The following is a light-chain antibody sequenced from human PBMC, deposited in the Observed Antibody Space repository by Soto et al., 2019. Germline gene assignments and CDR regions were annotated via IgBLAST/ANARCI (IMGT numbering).Light chain of an antibody. CDR2: KDT. CDR1: VLATKY. CDR3: QSADPYGNDADV. V-gene: IGLV3-25*02. Sequence: SYELTQPPSVSVSPGQTARISCSGDVLATKYTFWYQQKPGQAPILVIYKDTERPSWIPERFSGSSSGTTVTLTITGVQAEDEADYYCQSADPYGNDADVFGTGTKLTVL. J-gene: IGLJ1*01.